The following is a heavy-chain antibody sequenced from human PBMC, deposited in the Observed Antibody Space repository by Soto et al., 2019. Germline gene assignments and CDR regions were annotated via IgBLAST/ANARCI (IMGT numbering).Heavy chain of an antibody. V-gene: IGHV1-18*01. D-gene: IGHD1-26*01. J-gene: IGHJ5*02. CDR2: ISAYNGKT. Sequence: ASVKVSCKASGYTFTMYGISWVRQAPGQGLEWMGWISAYNGKTKYAEKVQGRVTMTTDTSTSTAYMELRSLGFDDTAVYYCARSPGAVGTSWLDPWGQGGLVTVSS. CDR3: ARSPGAVGTSWLDP. CDR1: GYTFTMYG.